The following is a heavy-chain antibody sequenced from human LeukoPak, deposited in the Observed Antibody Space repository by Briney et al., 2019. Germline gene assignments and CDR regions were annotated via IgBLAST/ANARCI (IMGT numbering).Heavy chain of an antibody. CDR2: IWYDGSNK. V-gene: IGHV3-33*06. D-gene: IGHD3-3*01. Sequence: QSGGSLRLSCAASGFTFSSYGMHWVRQAPGKGLEWVAVIWYDGSNKYYADSVKGRFTISRDNSKNTLYLQMNSLRAEDTAVYYCAKDPVLRFLEWFEGDYYMDVWGKGTTVTVSS. CDR3: AKDPVLRFLEWFEGDYYMDV. CDR1: GFTFSSYG. J-gene: IGHJ6*03.